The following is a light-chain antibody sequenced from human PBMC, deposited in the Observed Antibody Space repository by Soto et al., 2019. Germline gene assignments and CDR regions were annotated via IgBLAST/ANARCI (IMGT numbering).Light chain of an antibody. CDR2: KAS. Sequence: IQMTQSPSTLSASVGDRVTITCRASQNITTWLAWYQQRPGKAPKFLIYKASSLGSGVPSRFSGSGSGTEFTLTISSLQPDDFANYYCQQYNGHPYTFGQGTKLEIK. V-gene: IGKV1-5*03. CDR3: QQYNGHPYT. J-gene: IGKJ2*01. CDR1: QNITTW.